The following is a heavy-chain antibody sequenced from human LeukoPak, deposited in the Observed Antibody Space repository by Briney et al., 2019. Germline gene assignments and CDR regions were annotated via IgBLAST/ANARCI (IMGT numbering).Heavy chain of an antibody. CDR2: IKQDGGQE. D-gene: IGHD2-2*01. V-gene: IGHV3-7*01. J-gene: IGHJ4*02. CDR1: GFTISSYW. CDR3: ARSGPYHLPPRPIDY. Sequence: PAGSLILSCGASGFTISSYWMTWARQAPGKGLEWVANIKQDGGQEYYVDSVRGRFTISRDDAKNSLYLQMNSLKAEDTAVYYCARSGPYHLPPRPIDYWGQGTLVTVSS.